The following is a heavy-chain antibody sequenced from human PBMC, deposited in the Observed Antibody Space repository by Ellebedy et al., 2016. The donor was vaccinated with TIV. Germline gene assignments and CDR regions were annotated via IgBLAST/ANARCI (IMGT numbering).Heavy chain of an antibody. CDR2: IWFDGSYT. Sequence: PGGSLRLSCTASGLAFSSFGMHWVRQAPGKGLEWAAVIWFDGSYTNYADSVKGRFTISRDNSKNTVFLQMNSLRDEDTAVYYCTRERHYDGSGSYLDYWGQGTLVTVSS. V-gene: IGHV3-33*08. J-gene: IGHJ4*02. D-gene: IGHD3-10*01. CDR3: TRERHYDGSGSYLDY. CDR1: GLAFSSFG.